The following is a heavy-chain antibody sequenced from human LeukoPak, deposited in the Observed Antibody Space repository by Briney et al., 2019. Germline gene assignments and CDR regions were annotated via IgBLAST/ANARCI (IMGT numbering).Heavy chain of an antibody. Sequence: GGSLRLSCAASGFTFDDYAMHWVRQAPGKGLEWVSGISWNSGSIGYADSVKGRFTISRDNAKNSLYLQMNSLRAEDTAVYYCARGLVRFLEWLSSLYFDYWGQGTLVTVSS. CDR1: GFTFDDYA. D-gene: IGHD3-3*01. CDR3: ARGLVRFLEWLSSLYFDY. CDR2: ISWNSGSI. V-gene: IGHV3-9*01. J-gene: IGHJ4*02.